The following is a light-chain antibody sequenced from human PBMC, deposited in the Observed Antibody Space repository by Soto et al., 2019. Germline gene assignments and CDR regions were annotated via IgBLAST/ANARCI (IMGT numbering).Light chain of an antibody. CDR2: DAS. J-gene: IGKJ4*01. CDR3: QQCRNWALT. Sequence: EIVMTQSPATLYVSPGEGATLSCKASQNVYNNLAWYQQRPGQPPRLLIYDASTRATGISARFSGSGYGTEFTLTISSLQSEDFAVYFCQQCRNWALTFGGGTSVDIK. V-gene: IGKV3-15*01. CDR1: QNVYNN.